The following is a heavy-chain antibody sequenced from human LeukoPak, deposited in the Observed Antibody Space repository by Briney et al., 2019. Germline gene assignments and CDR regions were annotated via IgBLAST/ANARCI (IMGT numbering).Heavy chain of an antibody. CDR3: ASWPGGWYGEDS. D-gene: IGHD6-19*01. CDR2: MSWNSDYT. J-gene: IGHJ4*02. V-gene: IGHV3-43D*04. Sequence: GGSLRLSCAASEFTFDDYAMHWVRRAPEKGLEWVSLMSWNSDYTSYADSVKGRFTISRDTSKNTLYLQMNSLRAEDTAVYYCASWPGGWYGEDSWGQGTLVTVSS. CDR1: EFTFDDYA.